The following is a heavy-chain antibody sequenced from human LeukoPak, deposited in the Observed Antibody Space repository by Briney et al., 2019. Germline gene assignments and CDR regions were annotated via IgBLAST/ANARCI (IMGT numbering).Heavy chain of an antibody. Sequence: AGGSLRLSCAASGFTFSSYWMHWVRQAPGKGGVWVSRINSDGSSTIYADSAKGRFTISRDHSKNTLYLQMNSLRPEATAVYYCAKADIVVVPAVLTEEALYYYFGMDVWGKGTTVTLSS. D-gene: IGHD2-2*01. CDR1: GFTFSSYW. V-gene: IGHV3-74*01. CDR3: AKADIVVVPAVLTEEALYYYFGMDV. CDR2: INSDGSST. J-gene: IGHJ6*04.